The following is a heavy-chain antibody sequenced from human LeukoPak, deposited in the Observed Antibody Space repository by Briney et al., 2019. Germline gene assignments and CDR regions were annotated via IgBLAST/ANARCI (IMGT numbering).Heavy chain of an antibody. Sequence: PSQTLSLTCTVSGGSVSSGSYYWSWIRQPPGKGLEWIGYIYYSGSTNYNPSLKSRVTISVDTSKNQFSLKLSSVTAADTAVYYCARDRRDYYDSSGYSHWGQGTLVTVSS. V-gene: IGHV4-61*01. CDR3: ARDRRDYYDSSGYSH. J-gene: IGHJ4*02. D-gene: IGHD3-22*01. CDR2: IYYSGST. CDR1: GGSVSSGSYY.